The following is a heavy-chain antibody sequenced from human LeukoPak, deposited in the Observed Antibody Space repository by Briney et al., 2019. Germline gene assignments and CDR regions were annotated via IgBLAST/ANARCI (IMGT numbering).Heavy chain of an antibody. D-gene: IGHD6-19*01. V-gene: IGHV4-39*01. CDR2: LYYSGST. CDR3: ATLDHQWLITN. J-gene: IGHJ4*02. Sequence: SETLSLTCSVSGGSVISSNDYWGWIRQPPGKGLEWIGTLYYSGSTSDNPSLKSRVTISVDTSKNQFSLKLSSVTAADTAVYYCATLDHQWLITNWGQGTLVTVSS. CDR1: GGSVISSNDY.